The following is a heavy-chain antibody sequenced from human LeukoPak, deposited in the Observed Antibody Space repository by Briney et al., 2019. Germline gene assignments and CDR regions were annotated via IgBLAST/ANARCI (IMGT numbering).Heavy chain of an antibody. V-gene: IGHV3-7*01. CDR3: AGGSGWLIDY. Sequence: GGSLRLSCVASGFTFSSYWMNWVRQAPGKGLEWVANIKQDGSEKYYVDSVKGRFTISRDNTKNSLYLQMNSLRAEDTAVYYCAGGSGWLIDYWGQGTLVTVSS. CDR1: GFTFSSYW. J-gene: IGHJ4*02. CDR2: IKQDGSEK. D-gene: IGHD6-19*01.